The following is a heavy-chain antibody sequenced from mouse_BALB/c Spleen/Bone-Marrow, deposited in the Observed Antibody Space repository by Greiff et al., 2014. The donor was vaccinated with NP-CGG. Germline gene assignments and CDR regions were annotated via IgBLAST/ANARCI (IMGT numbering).Heavy chain of an antibody. Sequence: EVKLMESGAELVKPGASVKLSCTASGFNIKDTYMHWVKQRPEQGLEWIGRIDPANGNTKYDPKFQGKATITADTSSNTAYLQLSSLTSEDTAVYYCARRDLFAYWGQGTLVTVSA. CDR1: GFNIKDTY. J-gene: IGHJ3*01. V-gene: IGHV14-3*02. D-gene: IGHD3-3*01. CDR2: IDPANGNT. CDR3: ARRDLFAY.